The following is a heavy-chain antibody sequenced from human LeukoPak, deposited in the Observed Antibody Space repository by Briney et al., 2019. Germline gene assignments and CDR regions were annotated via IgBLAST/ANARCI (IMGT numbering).Heavy chain of an antibody. D-gene: IGHD1-26*01. CDR3: ARWGGGVEWELLFDAFDI. CDR1: GGSISSYY. Sequence: SETLSLTCTVSGGSISSYYWSWIRQPPGKGLEWIGYIYYSGSTNYNPSLKSRVTISVDTSKNQFSLKLSSVTAADTAVYYCARWGGGVEWELLFDAFDIWGQGTMVTVSS. V-gene: IGHV4-59*01. J-gene: IGHJ3*02. CDR2: IYYSGST.